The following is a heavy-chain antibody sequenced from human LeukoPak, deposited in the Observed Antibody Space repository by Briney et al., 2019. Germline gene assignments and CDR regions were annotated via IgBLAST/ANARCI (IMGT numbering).Heavy chain of an antibody. V-gene: IGHV3-30*02. J-gene: IGHJ4*02. CDR1: GFTFSSYG. CDR2: IRYDGSNK. CDR3: AKTMGLVVPAFDY. D-gene: IGHD2-2*01. Sequence: GGSLRLSCAASGFTFSSYGMHWVRQAPGKGLEWVAFIRYDGSNKYYADSVKGRFTFSRDNSKNTLYLQMNSLRAEDTAVYYCAKTMGLVVPAFDYWGQGTLVTVSS.